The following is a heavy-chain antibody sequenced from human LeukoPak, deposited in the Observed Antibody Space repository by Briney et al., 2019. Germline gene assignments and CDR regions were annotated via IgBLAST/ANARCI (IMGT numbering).Heavy chain of an antibody. CDR2: INHSGST. D-gene: IGHD4-17*01. CDR3: ARGGRLRSTHQPSEYFQH. V-gene: IGHV4-34*01. Sequence: SETLSLTCAVYGGSFSGYYWSWIRQPPGEGLEWIGEINHSGSTNYNPSLKSRVTISVDTSKNQFSLKLSSVTAADTAVYYCARGGRLRSTHQPSEYFQHWGQGTLVTVSS. J-gene: IGHJ1*01. CDR1: GGSFSGYY.